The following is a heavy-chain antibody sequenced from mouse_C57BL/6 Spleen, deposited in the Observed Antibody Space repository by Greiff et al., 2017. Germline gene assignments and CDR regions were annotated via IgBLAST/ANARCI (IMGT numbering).Heavy chain of an antibody. V-gene: IGHV1-82*01. CDR3: ANGRFAY. CDR2: IYPGDGDT. Sequence: LQESGPELVKPGASVKISCKASGYAFSSSWMNWVKQRPGKGLEWIGRIYPGDGDTNYNGKFKGKATLTADKSSSTAYMQLSSLTSEDSAVYFCANGRFAYWGQGTLFTVSA. CDR1: GYAFSSSW. J-gene: IGHJ3*01.